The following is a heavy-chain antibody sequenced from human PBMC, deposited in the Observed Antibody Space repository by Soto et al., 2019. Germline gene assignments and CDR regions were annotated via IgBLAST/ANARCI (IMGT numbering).Heavy chain of an antibody. D-gene: IGHD4-17*01. V-gene: IGHV4-59*01. CDR2: IYYSGST. Sequence: SETLSLTCTVSGGSISSYYWSWIRQPPGKGLEWIGYIYYSGSTNYNPSLKSRVTISVDTSKNQFSLKLSSVTAADTAVYYCARFTKDYGGKAYYFDYWGQGTLVTVS. CDR3: ARFTKDYGGKAYYFDY. CDR1: GGSISSYY. J-gene: IGHJ4*02.